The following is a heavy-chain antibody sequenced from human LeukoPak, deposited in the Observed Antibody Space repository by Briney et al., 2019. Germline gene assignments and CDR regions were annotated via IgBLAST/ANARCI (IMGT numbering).Heavy chain of an antibody. CDR2: IYYSGTT. CDR3: ARDYSGYDFLDY. J-gene: IGHJ4*02. D-gene: IGHD5-12*01. V-gene: IGHV4-31*03. CDR1: GDSISSSNHY. Sequence: SQTLSLTCTVSGDSISSSNHYWTWIRQLPGKGLEWIGYIYYSGTTYYNPSLESRVTKLVDTSRNQFSLRLSSVTAADTAVYYCARDYSGYDFLDYWGQGTLVTVSS.